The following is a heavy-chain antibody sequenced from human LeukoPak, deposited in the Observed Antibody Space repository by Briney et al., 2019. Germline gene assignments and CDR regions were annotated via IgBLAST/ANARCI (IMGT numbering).Heavy chain of an antibody. J-gene: IGHJ4*02. D-gene: IGHD3-10*01. Sequence: PSETLSLTCTVSGDSISSSYWSWLRQPPGKALEWIGYIYYTGKTYYNPSLEGRVTILVDTSRNHFSVKLSSVTAADTAVYYCARSQNYYGSGDYWSQGTLVTVSS. CDR3: ARSQNYYGSGDY. CDR1: GDSISSSY. V-gene: IGHV4-59*01. CDR2: IYYTGKT.